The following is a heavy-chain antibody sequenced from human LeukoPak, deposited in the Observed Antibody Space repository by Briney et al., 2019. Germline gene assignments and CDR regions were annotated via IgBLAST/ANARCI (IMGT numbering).Heavy chain of an antibody. J-gene: IGHJ6*03. CDR2: INPSGGST. CDR1: GYTFTSYY. Sequence: GASVKVSCKASGYTFTSYYMHWVRQAPGQGLEWMGIINPSGGSTSYAQKFQGRVTMTRDTSTSTVYMELSSLRSEDTAVYYCAREYYYGSGSRKHPYYYYYMDVWGKGTTVTISS. V-gene: IGHV1-46*01. D-gene: IGHD3-10*01. CDR3: AREYYYGSGSRKHPYYYYYMDV.